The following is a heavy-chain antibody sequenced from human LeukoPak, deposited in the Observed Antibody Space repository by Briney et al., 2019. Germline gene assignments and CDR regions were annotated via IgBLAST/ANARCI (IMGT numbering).Heavy chain of an antibody. CDR1: GFTFSSYS. V-gene: IGHV3-21*01. CDR3: ARAPYRTPRFFDY. Sequence: GGSLRLSCAASGFTFSSYSMNWVRQAPGKGLEWVSSISSSSSYIYYADSVKGRFTISRDNAKNSLYLQMNSLGAEDTAVYYCARAPYRTPRFFDYWGQGTLVTVSS. CDR2: ISSSSSYI. J-gene: IGHJ4*02. D-gene: IGHD1-14*01.